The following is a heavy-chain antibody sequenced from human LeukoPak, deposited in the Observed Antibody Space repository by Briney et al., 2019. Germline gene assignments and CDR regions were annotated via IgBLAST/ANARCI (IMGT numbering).Heavy chain of an antibody. Sequence: PGGSLRLSCAASGFTFSSYSMNWVRQAPGKGLEWVSSISSSSSYIYYADSVKGRFTISRGNAKNSLYLQMNSLRAEDTAVYYCARESYYGGNSDYWGQGTLVTVSS. CDR1: GFTFSSYS. D-gene: IGHD4-23*01. V-gene: IGHV3-21*01. CDR2: ISSSSSYI. CDR3: ARESYYGGNSDY. J-gene: IGHJ4*02.